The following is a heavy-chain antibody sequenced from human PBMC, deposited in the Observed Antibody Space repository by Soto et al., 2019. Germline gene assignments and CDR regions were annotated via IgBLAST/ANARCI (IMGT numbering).Heavy chain of an antibody. CDR2: ISDDGTTT. CDR1: GFTFSTYW. V-gene: IGHV3-74*01. J-gene: IGHJ5*02. D-gene: IGHD1-26*01. CDR3: TRGPRAHLPGTGPX. Sequence: EVSLRLSCVVSGFTFSTYWMHWVRKVPGKRPFWVSPISDDGTTTKYAYSVRVRFTISRDNSNHTLYLQMNNLKTDDTAIYYCTRGPRAHLPGTGPXWGQGTLVTVSX.